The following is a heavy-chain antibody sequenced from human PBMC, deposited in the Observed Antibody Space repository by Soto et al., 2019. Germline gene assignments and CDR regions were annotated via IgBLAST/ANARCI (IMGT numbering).Heavy chain of an antibody. CDR1: GGSISTSSYY. V-gene: IGHV4-39*01. CDR3: ARHRYSYGVYYFDY. CDR2: MDYSGST. D-gene: IGHD5-18*01. Sequence: LSETLSLTCTVSGGSISTSSYYWGWIRQPPGKGLEWIGSMDYSGSTYYNPSLRSRVTISVDTSKNQFSLKLSSVTAADTAVYYCARHRYSYGVYYFDYWGQGTQVTVSS. J-gene: IGHJ4*02.